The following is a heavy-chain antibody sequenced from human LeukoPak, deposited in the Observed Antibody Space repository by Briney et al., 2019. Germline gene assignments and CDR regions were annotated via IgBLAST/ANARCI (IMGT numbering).Heavy chain of an antibody. CDR2: ISGYNGNT. J-gene: IGHJ6*02. CDR1: SYTLTNYG. CDR3: ARVGGAGSGGHYYYSYGMDV. V-gene: IGHV1-18*01. D-gene: IGHD3-10*01. Sequence: ASVKVSCKASSYTLTNYGITWLRQAPGQGLEWMGWISGYNGNTNYAQKFQGRVTMTTDTSTNTAYMEVRSLGSDDTAVYYCARVGGAGSGGHYYYSYGMDVWGQGTMVTVSS.